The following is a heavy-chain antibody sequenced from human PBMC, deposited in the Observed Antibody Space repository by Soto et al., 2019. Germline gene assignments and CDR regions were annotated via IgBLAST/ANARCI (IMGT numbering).Heavy chain of an antibody. CDR1: YGSISSGGYY. J-gene: IGHJ4*02. CDR3: ARGRPDFSSSSRARGNIDH. D-gene: IGHD6-6*01. Sequence: QVQLQESGPGLVKASQTLSLTCTVSYGSISSGGYYWSWIRQHPGKGLEWIGHIHYSGSIHYNPSLKSRAIISVDMSKNQFSLKLTSVTAADTAVYYCARGRPDFSSSSRARGNIDHWGQVALVTVST. CDR2: IHYSGSI. V-gene: IGHV4-31*03.